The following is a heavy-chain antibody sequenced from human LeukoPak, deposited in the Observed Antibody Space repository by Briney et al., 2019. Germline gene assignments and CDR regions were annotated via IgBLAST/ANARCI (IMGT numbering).Heavy chain of an antibody. CDR3: ARDGAVDYYDSSGYSDY. CDR1: GYTFTSYY. CDR2: INPSGGST. D-gene: IGHD3-22*01. Sequence: ASVKVSCKASGYTFTSYYMHWVRQAPGQGLEWMGIINPSGGSTSYAQKFQGRVTMTRDTSTSTVHMELSSLRSEDTAVYYCARDGAVDYYDSSGYSDYWGQGTLVTVSS. V-gene: IGHV1-46*01. J-gene: IGHJ4*02.